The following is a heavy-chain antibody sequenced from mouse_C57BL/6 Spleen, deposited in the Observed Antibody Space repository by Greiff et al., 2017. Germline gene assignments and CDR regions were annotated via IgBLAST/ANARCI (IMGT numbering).Heavy chain of an antibody. V-gene: IGHV1-22*01. CDR3: ARRELRYGYFDV. J-gene: IGHJ1*03. CDR1: GYTFTDYN. CDR2: INPNNGGT. Sequence: VQLKESGPELVKPGASVKMSCKASGYTFTDYNMHWVKQSHGKSLEWIGYINPNNGGTSYNQKFKGKATLTVNKSSSTAYMELRSLTSEDSAVYYCARRELRYGYFDVWGTGTTVTVSS. D-gene: IGHD1-1*01.